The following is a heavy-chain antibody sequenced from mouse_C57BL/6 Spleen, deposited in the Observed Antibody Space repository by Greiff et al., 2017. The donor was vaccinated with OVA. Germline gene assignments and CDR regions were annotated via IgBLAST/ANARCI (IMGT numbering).Heavy chain of an antibody. Sequence: VQRVESGTELVKPGASVKLSCKASGYTFTSYWMHWVKQRPGQGLEWIGNINPSNGGTNYNEKFKSKATLTVDKSSSTAYMQLSSLTSEDSAVYYCARNDGYLFAYWGQGTLVTVSA. V-gene: IGHV1-53*01. CDR3: ARNDGYLFAY. J-gene: IGHJ3*01. CDR2: INPSNGGT. D-gene: IGHD2-3*01. CDR1: GYTFTSYW.